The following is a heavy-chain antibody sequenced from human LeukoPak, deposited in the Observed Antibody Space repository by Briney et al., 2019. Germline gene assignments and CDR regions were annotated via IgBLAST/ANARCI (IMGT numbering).Heavy chain of an antibody. D-gene: IGHD3-9*01. V-gene: IGHV3-7*03. Sequence: PGGSLRLSCAASGLTFSSYWMSWVRQAPGKGPEWVANIKQDGSEKYYVDSVKGRFTISRDNAKNSLYLQMNSLRAEDTAVYYCARDPPTGDWLPLFDYWGQGTLVTVSS. CDR3: ARDPPTGDWLPLFDY. J-gene: IGHJ4*02. CDR2: IKQDGSEK. CDR1: GLTFSSYW.